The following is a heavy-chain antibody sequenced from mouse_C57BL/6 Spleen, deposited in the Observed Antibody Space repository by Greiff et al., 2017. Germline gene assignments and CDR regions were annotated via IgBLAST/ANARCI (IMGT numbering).Heavy chain of an antibody. Sequence: QVQLQQSGAELVRPGASVTLSCKASGYTFTDYEMHWVQQTPVHGLEWIGAIDPETGGTAYNQKFKGKAILTADKSSSTAYMELRSLTSEDSAVYYCTTWDFDYWGQGTTLTVSS. J-gene: IGHJ2*01. D-gene: IGHD4-1*01. CDR3: TTWDFDY. V-gene: IGHV1-15*01. CDR1: GYTFTDYE. CDR2: IDPETGGT.